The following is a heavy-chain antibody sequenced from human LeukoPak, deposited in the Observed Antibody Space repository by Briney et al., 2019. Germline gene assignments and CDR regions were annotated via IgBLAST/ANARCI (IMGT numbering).Heavy chain of an antibody. Sequence: SFRLSCAASGFTFEDYAVPGVRQAPGKGLGGVSGFCWMRGSIGYAASGKGRFTISRHNAKNPLYQQMNSLRAEDTALYYCAHLGTAPWDYWAQGTLDTVSS. CDR2: FCWMRGSI. CDR1: GFTFEDYA. J-gene: IGHJ4*02. D-gene: IGHD5-18*01. V-gene: IGHV3-9*01. CDR3: AHLGTAPWDY.